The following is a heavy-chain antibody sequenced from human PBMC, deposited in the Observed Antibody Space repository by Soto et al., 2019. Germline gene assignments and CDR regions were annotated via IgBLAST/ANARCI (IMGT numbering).Heavy chain of an antibody. CDR1: GGSIRGGAYY. Sequence: QVQLQESGPGLVKPSQTLSLTCSVSGGSIRGGAYYWSWIRQHPGKGLEWIGYIYHSGNTYYNPSLKSRITMSVDTSKNQFSLKLSSVTTADTAVYYCARRYCISTSCFDAFDIWGQGTMVTVSS. V-gene: IGHV4-31*03. D-gene: IGHD2-2*01. J-gene: IGHJ3*02. CDR3: ARRYCISTSCFDAFDI. CDR2: IYHSGNT.